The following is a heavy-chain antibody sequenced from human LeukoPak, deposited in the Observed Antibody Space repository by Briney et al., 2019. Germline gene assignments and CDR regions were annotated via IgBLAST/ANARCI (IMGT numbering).Heavy chain of an antibody. CDR3: ARYYYYGSRNYFDY. V-gene: IGHV3-21*01. D-gene: IGHD3-10*01. Sequence: GSLRLSCAASGFTFSSYSMNWVRQAPGKGLEWVSSISSSSDHIYYADSVKGRFTVSRDNAKSSLYLQMHSLRAEDTAVYYCARYYYYGSRNYFDYWGQGTLVTASS. CDR2: ISSSSDHI. CDR1: GFTFSSYS. J-gene: IGHJ4*02.